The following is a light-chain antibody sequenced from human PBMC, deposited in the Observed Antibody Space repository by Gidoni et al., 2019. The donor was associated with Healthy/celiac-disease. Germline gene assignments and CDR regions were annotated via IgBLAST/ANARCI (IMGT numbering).Light chain of an antibody. Sequence: EIVMTQSPATLSVSPGERATLSCRARQSVSSNLAWYQQKPGQAPRLLIYGASTRATGIPARFSGSGSGTEFTLTISSLQSEDFAVYYCQHQGTFGQGTKVEIK. CDR3: QHQGT. J-gene: IGKJ1*01. V-gene: IGKV3-15*01. CDR2: GAS. CDR1: QSVSSN.